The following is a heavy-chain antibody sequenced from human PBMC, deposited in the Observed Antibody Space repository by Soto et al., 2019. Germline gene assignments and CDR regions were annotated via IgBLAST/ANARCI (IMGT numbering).Heavy chain of an antibody. CDR1: GFTFSSYG. V-gene: IGHV3-33*01. J-gene: IGHJ5*02. CDR2: IWYDGSNK. Sequence: QVQLVESGGGVVQPGRSLRLSCAASGFTFSSYGMHWVRQAPGKGLEWVAVIWYDGSNKYYADSVKGRFTISRDNSKNTLYLQINSLRAEDTAVYYCARDVRLRYFDWQNWFDPWGQGTLVTVSS. CDR3: ARDVRLRYFDWQNWFDP. D-gene: IGHD3-9*01.